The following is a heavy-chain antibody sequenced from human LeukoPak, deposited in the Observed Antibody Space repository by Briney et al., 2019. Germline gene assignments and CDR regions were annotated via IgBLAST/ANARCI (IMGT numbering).Heavy chain of an antibody. CDR3: AGAYSYGHFDY. Sequence: PGGSLRLSCAASGFTFSSYAMNWVRQAPGKGLEWVSAISGSGGSTYYADSVKGRFAISRDNSKNTLYLQMNSLRAEDTAVYYCAGAYSYGHFDYWGQGTLVTVSS. V-gene: IGHV3-23*01. D-gene: IGHD5-18*01. CDR1: GFTFSSYA. J-gene: IGHJ4*02. CDR2: ISGSGGST.